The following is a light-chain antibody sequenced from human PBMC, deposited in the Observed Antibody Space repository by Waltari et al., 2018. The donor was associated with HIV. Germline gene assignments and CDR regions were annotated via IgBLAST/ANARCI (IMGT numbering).Light chain of an antibody. J-gene: IGLJ2*01. CDR1: SSDIGPYNF. CDR3: SSYAGSNRFVV. Sequence: QSALTQPPSASGSPGPSVAIPCTGTSSDIGPYNFVPWYQQQPGSAPKLIIFEVTKRPTGVPDRFSGSKSGNTASLTVSGLLPEDDADYYCSSYAGSNRFVVFGGGTRLTVL. V-gene: IGLV2-8*01. CDR2: EVT.